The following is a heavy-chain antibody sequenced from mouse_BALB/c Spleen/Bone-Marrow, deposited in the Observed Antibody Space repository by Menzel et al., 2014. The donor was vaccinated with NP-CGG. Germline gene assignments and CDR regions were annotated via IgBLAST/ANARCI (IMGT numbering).Heavy chain of an antibody. D-gene: IGHD1-1*01. CDR1: GFTFXSYG. V-gene: IGHV5-6-3*01. CDR3: ARDPLYYYA. CDR2: INSNGGST. J-gene: IGHJ3*01. Sequence: EVQLQESGGGLVQPGGSLKLSCAASGFTFXSYGMSWVRQAPDKRLELVATINSNGGSTYYPDSVKGRFTISRDNAKNTLYLQMSSLKSEDTAMYYCARDPLYYYAWGQGTLVTVSA.